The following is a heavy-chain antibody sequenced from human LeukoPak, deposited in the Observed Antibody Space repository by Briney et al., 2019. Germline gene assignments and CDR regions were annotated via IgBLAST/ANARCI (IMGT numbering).Heavy chain of an antibody. J-gene: IGHJ4*02. V-gene: IGHV1-24*01. CDR3: ATIDGHYDSSGY. Sequence: ASVKVSCKVSGHTLTELSMHWVRQAPGKGFEWMGRFDPEKGETIYAQKFQGRVTMTEDTSTDTAYMELSSLRSEDTAVYYCATIDGHYDSSGYWGQGTLVIVSS. CDR1: GHTLTELS. CDR2: FDPEKGET. D-gene: IGHD3-22*01.